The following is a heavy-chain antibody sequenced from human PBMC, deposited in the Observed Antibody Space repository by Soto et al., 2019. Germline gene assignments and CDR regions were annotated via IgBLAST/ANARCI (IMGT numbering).Heavy chain of an antibody. V-gene: IGHV1-3*01. CDR1: GYAFTSYT. CDR3: ARDTGSGLRVEPGIFEY. Sequence: QVQLVQSGAEVKKPGASVKVSCNPSGYAFTSYTMHWVRQAPGQGLEWMGWINADNGDSKYSQKFQGRVTITRDTPASMAYTELSSLRSEDTAVYYCARDTGSGLRVEPGIFEYWGQGTLVTVSS. J-gene: IGHJ4*02. CDR2: INADNGDS. D-gene: IGHD1-26*01.